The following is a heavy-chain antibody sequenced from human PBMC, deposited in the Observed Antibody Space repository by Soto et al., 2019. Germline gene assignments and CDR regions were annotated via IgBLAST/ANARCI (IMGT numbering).Heavy chain of an antibody. CDR3: ARDRTGDRPQDAFDI. CDR2: INSDGSST. D-gene: IGHD7-27*01. V-gene: IGHV3-74*01. J-gene: IGHJ3*02. CDR1: GFTFSSYW. Sequence: GGSLRLSCAASGFTFSSYWMHWVRQAPGKGLVWVSRINSDGSSTSYADSVKGRFTISRDNAKNTLYLQMNSLRAEDTAVYYCARDRTGDRPQDAFDIWGQGTMVTVSS.